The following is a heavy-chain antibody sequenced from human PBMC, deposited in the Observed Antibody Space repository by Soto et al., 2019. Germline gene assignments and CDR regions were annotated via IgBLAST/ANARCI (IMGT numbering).Heavy chain of an antibody. J-gene: IGHJ4*02. CDR2: IWDDGTNK. Sequence: QVQLVESGGGVVQPGRSLRLSCAASGFSFSTYGMHWVRQAPGKGLEWVAVIWDDGTNKYYAGSVKGRFTISRDNSKNTLYLKMNSLRAEDTAVYYCVRDLREDGCSSSSCFYFDYWGQGTLVTVSS. D-gene: IGHD2-2*01. V-gene: IGHV3-33*01. CDR3: VRDLREDGCSSSSCFYFDY. CDR1: GFSFSTYG.